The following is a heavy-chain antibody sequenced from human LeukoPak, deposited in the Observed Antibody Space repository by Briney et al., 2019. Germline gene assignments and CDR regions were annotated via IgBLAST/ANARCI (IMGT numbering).Heavy chain of an antibody. CDR1: GFTFSSYG. D-gene: IGHD6-6*01. CDR3: AKQYSSSALFDY. V-gene: IGHV3-30*18. CDR2: ISYDGSDK. J-gene: IGHJ4*02. Sequence: SGGSLRLSCAASGFTFSSYGMHWVRQAPGKGLEWVAVISYDGSDKYYADSVKGRFTISRDNSKNTLYLQMSSLTADDTAVYYCAKQYSSSALFDYWGQGTLVTVSS.